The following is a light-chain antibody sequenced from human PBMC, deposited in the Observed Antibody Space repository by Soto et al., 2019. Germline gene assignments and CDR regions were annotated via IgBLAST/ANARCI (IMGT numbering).Light chain of an antibody. V-gene: IGLV2-23*02. CDR3: CSYAGSSTDV. CDR2: EVS. Sequence: QSVLTQPASVSGSPGQSITISCTGTSSDVGSYNLVSWYQQHPGKAPKLMIYEVSRRPPGVSNRFSGSKSGNTASLTISGLQAEDEADYYCCSYAGSSTDVFGTGTKLTVL. CDR1: SSDVGSYNL. J-gene: IGLJ1*01.